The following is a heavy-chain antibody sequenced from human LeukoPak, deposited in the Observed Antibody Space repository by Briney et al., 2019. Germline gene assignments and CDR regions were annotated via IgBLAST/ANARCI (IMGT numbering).Heavy chain of an antibody. D-gene: IGHD2/OR15-2a*01. CDR3: ARILSHGDFDF. J-gene: IGHJ4*02. V-gene: IGHV3-30*04. CDR1: GFTFSSYA. CDR2: ISYDGSNK. Sequence: TGGSLRLSCAASGFTFSSYAMHWVRQAPGKGLEWVAVISYDGSNKYYADSVKGRFTISRDNPENTLFLQLNSLTTEDTAVYYCARILSHGDFDFWGQGTLVTVSS.